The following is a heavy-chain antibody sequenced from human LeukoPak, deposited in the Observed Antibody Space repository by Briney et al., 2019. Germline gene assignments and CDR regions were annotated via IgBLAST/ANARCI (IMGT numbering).Heavy chain of an antibody. CDR2: ISVRSNYI. CDR3: ARLRRNSDSSGYYYYYDY. CDR1: GYTFSSFS. V-gene: IGHV3-21*01. J-gene: IGHJ4*02. Sequence: GGSLRLSCVASGYTFSSFSINWVRQAPGKGLEWVSSISVRSNYIYYADSVRGRFSISRGDARNSLYLQMDSLRGDDTAVYYCARLRRNSDSSGYYYYYDYWGQGTLVTVSS. D-gene: IGHD3-22*01.